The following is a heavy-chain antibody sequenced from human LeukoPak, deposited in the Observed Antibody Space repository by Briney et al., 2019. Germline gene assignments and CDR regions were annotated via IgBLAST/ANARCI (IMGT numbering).Heavy chain of an antibody. D-gene: IGHD3-3*01. V-gene: IGHV3-30*02. CDR1: GFNFANYG. CDR2: IRFNGIRQ. Sequence: GGSLRLSCTASGFNFANYGMHWVRQAPGKGLEWVAFIRFNGIRQYYADSMKGRFTISRDNSKNTAYLQIDSLTPDDTAVYFCSKTSLSDSSGHYYYMDVWGRGTTVTVSS. CDR3: SKTSLSDSSGHYYYMDV. J-gene: IGHJ6*03.